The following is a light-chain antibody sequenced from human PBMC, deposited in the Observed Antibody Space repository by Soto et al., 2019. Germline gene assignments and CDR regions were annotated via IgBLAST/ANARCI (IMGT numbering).Light chain of an antibody. CDR2: GAS. Sequence: EIVITQSPATLSVSPRERATLSFRASQSVSSNLAWYQQKPGQAPRLLIYGASTRAAGIPARFSGSGSGTEFTLTISSLQSEDFAVYYCQQYNNWPPWTFGQGTKVDI. V-gene: IGKV3-15*01. CDR1: QSVSSN. J-gene: IGKJ1*01. CDR3: QQYNNWPPWT.